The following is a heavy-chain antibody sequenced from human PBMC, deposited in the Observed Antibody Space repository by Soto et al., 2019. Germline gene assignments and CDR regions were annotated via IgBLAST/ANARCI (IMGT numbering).Heavy chain of an antibody. Sequence: PGGSLRLSCAASGFTFSSYGMHWVRQAPGKGLEWVAVIWYDGSNKYYADSVKGRFTISRDNSKNTLYLQMNSLRAEDTAVYYCARDPNDIVVVPAAMNYYYGRDVWGQGTTVTVSS. D-gene: IGHD2-2*01. CDR2: IWYDGSNK. V-gene: IGHV3-33*01. CDR3: ARDPNDIVVVPAAMNYYYGRDV. J-gene: IGHJ6*02. CDR1: GFTFSSYG.